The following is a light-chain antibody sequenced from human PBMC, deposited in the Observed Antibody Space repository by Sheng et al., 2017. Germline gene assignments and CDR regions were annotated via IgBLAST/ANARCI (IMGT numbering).Light chain of an antibody. CDR2: GAS. CDR1: QDIGND. V-gene: IGKV1-33*01. J-gene: IGKJ2*01. CDR3: QQYYGLPYT. Sequence: DIQMTQSPSSLSASVGDGVTITCQASQDIGNDLSWFQQKPGKAPKLLIYGASNLETGVPSRFNGGASGTDFTFTITSLQPEDVATYYCQQYYGLPYTFGQGTKLEIK.